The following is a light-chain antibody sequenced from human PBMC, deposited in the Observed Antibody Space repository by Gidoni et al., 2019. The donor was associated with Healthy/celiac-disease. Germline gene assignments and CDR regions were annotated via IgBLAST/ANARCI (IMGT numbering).Light chain of an antibody. V-gene: IGKV3-20*01. CDR3: QQYGSSLRKVT. Sequence: EIVLTQSPGTLSLSPGERATLSCRASQSVSSSYLAWYQQKPGQAPRLLIYGASSRATGIPDRFSGSGSGTDFTLTISRLEPEDFAVYYCQQYGSSLRKVTFGQGTKVEIK. J-gene: IGKJ1*01. CDR1: QSVSSSY. CDR2: GAS.